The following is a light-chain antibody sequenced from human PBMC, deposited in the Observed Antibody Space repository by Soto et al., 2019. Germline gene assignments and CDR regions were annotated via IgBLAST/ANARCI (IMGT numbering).Light chain of an antibody. J-gene: IGKJ4*01. CDR1: LSVSSY. Sequence: ETMMTQSPDTLSVSPGERATLSCRASLSVSSYLAWYQQKPGQAPRLLIYDASNRATGIPARFSGSGSGTDFTLTISSLEPEDFAVYYCQQRSNWPPLTFGGGTKVDIK. CDR2: DAS. CDR3: QQRSNWPPLT. V-gene: IGKV3-11*01.